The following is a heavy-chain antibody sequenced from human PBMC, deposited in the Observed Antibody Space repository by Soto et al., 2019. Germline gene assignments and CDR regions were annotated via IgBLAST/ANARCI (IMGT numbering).Heavy chain of an antibody. V-gene: IGHV1-69*13. CDR1: GGTFSSYA. Sequence: GASVKVSCKASGGTFSSYAISWVRQAPGQGLEWMGGIIPIFGTANYAQKFQGRVTITVDESTSTAYMELSSLRSEDTAVYYCARALRDYDFWSGYRSRGYYYGMDVWGQGTTVTVSS. CDR2: IIPIFGTA. D-gene: IGHD3-3*01. J-gene: IGHJ6*02. CDR3: ARALRDYDFWSGYRSRGYYYGMDV.